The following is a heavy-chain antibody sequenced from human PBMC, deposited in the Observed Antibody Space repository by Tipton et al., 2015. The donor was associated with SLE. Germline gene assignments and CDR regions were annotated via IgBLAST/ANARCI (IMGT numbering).Heavy chain of an antibody. V-gene: IGHV3-53*05. CDR3: ARAVLRDDAFDI. Sequence: SLRLSCAASGFTVSSNYMSWVRQAPGKGLEWVSVIYSGGSTYYADSVKGRFTISRDNSKNTLYLQMNSLRAEDTAVYYCARAVLRDDAFDIWGQGTMVTVSS. CDR2: IYSGGST. CDR1: GFTVSSNY. J-gene: IGHJ3*02. D-gene: IGHD2-8*02.